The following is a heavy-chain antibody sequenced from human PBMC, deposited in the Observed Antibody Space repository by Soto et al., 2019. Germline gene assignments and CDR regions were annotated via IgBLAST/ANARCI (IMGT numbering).Heavy chain of an antibody. J-gene: IGHJ4*02. D-gene: IGHD1-7*01. CDR3: ARGSLDNWNSLDY. V-gene: IGHV4-34*01. CDR1: GGSFSGYY. Sequence: SETLSLTCAVYGGSFSGYYWSWIRQPPGKGLEWIGEINHSGSTNYNPSLKSRVTISVDTSKNQFSLKLSSVTAADTAVYYCARGSLDNWNSLDYWGQGTLVTVSS. CDR2: INHSGST.